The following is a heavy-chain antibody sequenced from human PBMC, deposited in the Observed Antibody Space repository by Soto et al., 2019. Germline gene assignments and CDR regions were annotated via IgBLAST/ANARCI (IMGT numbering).Heavy chain of an antibody. CDR3: AKARQWLVHYYYGMDV. Sequence: GGSLRLSCAASGFTFSSYGMHWVRQAPGKGLEWVAVISYDGSNKYYADSVKGRFTISRDNSKNTLYLQMNSLRAEDTAVYYCAKARQWLVHYYYGMDVWGQGTTVTVSS. V-gene: IGHV3-30*18. CDR1: GFTFSSYG. D-gene: IGHD6-19*01. J-gene: IGHJ6*02. CDR2: ISYDGSNK.